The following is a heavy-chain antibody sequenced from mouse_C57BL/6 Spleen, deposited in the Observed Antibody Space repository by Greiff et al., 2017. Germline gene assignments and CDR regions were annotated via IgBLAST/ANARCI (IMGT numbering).Heavy chain of an antibody. CDR1: GFTFSSYA. J-gene: IGHJ4*01. D-gene: IGHD2-3*01. CDR2: ISSGGDYI. CDR3: TRDDDGDYYYYAMDY. Sequence: EVMLVESGAGLVKPGGSLKLSCAASGFTFSSYAMSWVRQTPEKRLELVAYISSGGDYIYSADTVNGRCTICRDKTRNTLYLQRSSLESEDTAMYYWTRDDDGDYYYYAMDYWGQGTSVTVSA. V-gene: IGHV5-9-1*02.